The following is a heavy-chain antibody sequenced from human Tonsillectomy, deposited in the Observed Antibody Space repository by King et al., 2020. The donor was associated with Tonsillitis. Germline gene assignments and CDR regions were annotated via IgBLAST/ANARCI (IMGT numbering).Heavy chain of an antibody. V-gene: IGHV3-33*05. CDR1: GFTFSTYG. D-gene: IGHD3-22*01. CDR3: ARAYYYDTSRTPDY. CDR2: ISYDGSNK. Sequence: VQLVESGGGVVQPGRSLRLSCAASGFTFSTYGIHWVRQAPGKGLEWVALISYDGSNKYYADPVRGRFTISRDTSKNTVYLQMNSLRAEDTAVYYGARAYYYDTSRTPDYWGQGTLITVSS. J-gene: IGHJ4*02.